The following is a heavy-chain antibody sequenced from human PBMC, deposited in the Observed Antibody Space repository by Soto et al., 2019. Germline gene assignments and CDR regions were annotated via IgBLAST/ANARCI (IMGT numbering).Heavy chain of an antibody. CDR3: ARHYLLYCSSNSCHFEYHYYGMDV. CDR1: GGSVSSGSYY. J-gene: IGHJ6*02. Sequence: SETLSLTCTVSGGSVSSGSYYWSWIRQPPGKGLEWIGYIYYSGSTNYNPSLKSRVTISVHTSKNQFSLKLSSVTAADTAVYYCARHYLLYCSSNSCHFEYHYYGMDVCGQGTTVTVSS. V-gene: IGHV4-61*01. CDR2: IYYSGST. D-gene: IGHD2-2*01.